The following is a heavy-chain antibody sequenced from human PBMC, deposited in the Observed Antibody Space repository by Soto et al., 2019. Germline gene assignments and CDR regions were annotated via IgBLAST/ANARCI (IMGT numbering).Heavy chain of an antibody. V-gene: IGHV3-30*18. Sequence: QVQLVESGGGVVQPGRSLRLSCAASGFTFSSYGMHWVRQAPGKGLEWVAVISYDGSNKYYADTVKGRFTISRDNSKNTLYLQMNSLRAEDTAVYYCAKWGVAAAEIDYWGRGTLVTVSS. J-gene: IGHJ4*02. CDR2: ISYDGSNK. D-gene: IGHD6-13*01. CDR3: AKWGVAAAEIDY. CDR1: GFTFSSYG.